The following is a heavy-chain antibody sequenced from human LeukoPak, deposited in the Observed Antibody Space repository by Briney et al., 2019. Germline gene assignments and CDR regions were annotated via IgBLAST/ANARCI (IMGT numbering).Heavy chain of an antibody. CDR2: INHSGST. CDR3: ARNRIAAARKYYYYMDV. Sequence: SETLSLTCAVYGGSFSGYYWSWIRQPPGKGLEWIGEINHSGSTNYNPSLKSRVTISVDTSKNQFSLKLSSVTAADTAVYYCARNRIAAARKYYYYMDVWGKGTTVTVSS. J-gene: IGHJ6*03. CDR1: GGSFSGYY. D-gene: IGHD6-13*01. V-gene: IGHV4-34*01.